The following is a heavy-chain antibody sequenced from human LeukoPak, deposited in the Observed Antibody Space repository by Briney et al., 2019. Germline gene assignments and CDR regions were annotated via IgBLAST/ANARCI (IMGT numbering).Heavy chain of an antibody. CDR3: ARLVGVSPDF. CDR2: ISGSGTST. Sequence: GGSLRLSCAASGFTFSNYAMTWVRQAPGKGLEWVSAISGSGTSTYYADSVEGRFTISRDNSKNTLYLQMNSLRAEVTAIYYCARLVGVSPDFWGQGTLVTVSS. V-gene: IGHV3-23*01. CDR1: GFTFSNYA. J-gene: IGHJ4*02. D-gene: IGHD6-6*01.